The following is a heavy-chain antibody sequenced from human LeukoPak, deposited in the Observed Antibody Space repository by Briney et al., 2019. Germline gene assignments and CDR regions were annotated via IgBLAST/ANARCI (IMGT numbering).Heavy chain of an antibody. Sequence: PGGSLRLSCAASGFTFSSYAMSWARQAPGKGLEWVSAISGSGGSTYYADSVKGRFTISRDNSKNTLYLQMNSLRAEDTAVYYCAKPPRSTPVTANVFDYWGQGTLVTVSS. CDR2: ISGSGGST. CDR3: AKPPRSTPVTANVFDY. J-gene: IGHJ4*02. D-gene: IGHD4-17*01. V-gene: IGHV3-23*01. CDR1: GFTFSSYA.